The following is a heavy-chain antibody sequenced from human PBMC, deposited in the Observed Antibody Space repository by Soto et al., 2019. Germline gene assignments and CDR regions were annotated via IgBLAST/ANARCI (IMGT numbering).Heavy chain of an antibody. J-gene: IGHJ4*02. CDR3: ASWSSSFLPASYFDY. CDR1: GGSVSSGSYH. Sequence: SETLSLTCTVSGGSVSSGSYHWSWIRQPPGKGLEWIGYIYYSGSTNYNPSLKSRVTISVDTSKNQFSLKLSSVTAADTAVYYCASWSSSFLPASYFDYWGQGTLVTV. D-gene: IGHD6-6*01. V-gene: IGHV4-61*01. CDR2: IYYSGST.